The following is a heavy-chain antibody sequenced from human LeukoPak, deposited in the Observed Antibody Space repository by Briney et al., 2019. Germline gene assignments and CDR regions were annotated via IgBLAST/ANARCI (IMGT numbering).Heavy chain of an antibody. CDR3: TTAPSGYAYMNGWHLDY. D-gene: IGHD5-18*01. V-gene: IGHV3-15*01. CDR1: GFGFSYAW. CDR2: IKRKSDGETT. Sequence: GGSLRLSCAASGFGFSYAWMSWVRQAPGKGPEWIGRIKRKSDGETTDYAAPVKGRITISRDDSKNKLFLQMNRLKTEDTAFYYCTTAPSGYAYMNGWHLDYWGQGALVTVSS. J-gene: IGHJ4*02.